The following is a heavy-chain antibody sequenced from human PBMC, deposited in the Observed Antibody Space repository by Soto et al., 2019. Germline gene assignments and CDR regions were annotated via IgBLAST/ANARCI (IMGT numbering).Heavy chain of an antibody. J-gene: IGHJ6*02. CDR3: ARDHKWDGMDV. CDR2: INYSGTT. V-gene: IGHV4-31*03. D-gene: IGHD1-26*01. Sequence: QVQLQESGPGLVKPSQTLSLTCSVSGGSFSSDSFIWSWVRQFPGKGLEGIGYINYSGTTYYNPSLRSRSTMSVDTSKNQSSLNLSSVTAADTAVYYCARDHKWDGMDVWGQGTTVTV. CDR1: GGSFSSDSFI.